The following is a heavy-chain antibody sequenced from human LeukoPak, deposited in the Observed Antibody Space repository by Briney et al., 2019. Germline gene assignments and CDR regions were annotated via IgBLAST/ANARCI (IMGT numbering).Heavy chain of an antibody. J-gene: IGHJ2*01. CDR2: IGTAGDT. CDR1: GFTFSTYD. CDR3: ARGLHRGGYFDL. Sequence: GGSLRLSCAASGFTFSTYDIHWVRQPTGRGLEWVSAIGTAGDTYYVDSVKGRFTISRENAKNSLSLQMNSLRAGDTAVYYCARGLHRGGYFDLWGRGTLVTVSS. V-gene: IGHV3-13*01. D-gene: IGHD3-10*01.